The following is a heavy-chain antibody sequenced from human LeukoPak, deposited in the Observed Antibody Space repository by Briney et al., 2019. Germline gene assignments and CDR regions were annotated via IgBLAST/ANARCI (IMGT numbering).Heavy chain of an antibody. CDR1: GYTFTSYG. CDR2: ISAYNGNT. D-gene: IGHD6-19*01. V-gene: IGHV1-18*01. Sequence: ASVKVSCKASGYTFTSYGISWVRQAPGQGLEWMGWISAYNGNTNYAQKFQGRVTMTTDTSTSTAYMELRSLRSEDTAVYYCARGGKQWRGGNYFDSWGQGTLVAVSS. J-gene: IGHJ4*02. CDR3: ARGGKQWRGGNYFDS.